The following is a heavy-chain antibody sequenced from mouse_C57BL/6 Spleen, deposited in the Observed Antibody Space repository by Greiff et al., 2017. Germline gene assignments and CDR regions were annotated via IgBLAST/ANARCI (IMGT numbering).Heavy chain of an antibody. CDR2: IDPSDSET. D-gene: IGHD1-3*01. V-gene: IGHV1-52*01. Sequence: VQLQQPGAELVRPGSSVKLSCKASGYTFTSYWMHWVKQRPIQGLEWIGNIDPSDSETHYNQKFKDKATLTVDKSSSTAYMQLSSLTSEDSAVYYSARFSGLYSFDYWGQGTTLTVSS. CDR3: ARFSGLYSFDY. CDR1: GYTFTSYW. J-gene: IGHJ2*01.